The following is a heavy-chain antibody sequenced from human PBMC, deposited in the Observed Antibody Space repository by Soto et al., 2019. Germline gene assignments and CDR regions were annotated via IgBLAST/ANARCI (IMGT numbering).Heavy chain of an antibody. D-gene: IGHD3-10*01. CDR3: AREGAGYGSGTFFDY. V-gene: IGHV3-66*01. CDR1: GFTVSSNY. J-gene: IGHJ4*02. CDR2: IYSGGST. Sequence: EVQLVESGGGLVQPGGSLRLSCAASGFTVSSNYMSWVRQAPGKGLEWVSVIYSGGSTYYADSVKVRFTISRDNSKNTLYLQRHRLSAEDTAGYYCAREGAGYGSGTFFDYWGQGTLVPVSS.